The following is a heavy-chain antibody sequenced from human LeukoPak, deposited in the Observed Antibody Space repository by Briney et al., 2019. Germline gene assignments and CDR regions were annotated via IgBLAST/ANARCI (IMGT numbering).Heavy chain of an antibody. V-gene: IGHV1-69*05. D-gene: IGHD3-3*01. CDR1: GGTFSSYA. CDR2: IIPIFGTA. CDR3: ARATDFWSGYPPDYYYYYYMDV. J-gene: IGHJ6*03. Sequence: SVKVSCKASGGTFSSYAMSWVRQAPGQGLEWMGGIIPIFGTANYAQKFQGRVTITTDESTSTAYMELSSLRSEDTAVYYCARATDFWSGYPPDYYYYYYMDVWGKGTTVTVSS.